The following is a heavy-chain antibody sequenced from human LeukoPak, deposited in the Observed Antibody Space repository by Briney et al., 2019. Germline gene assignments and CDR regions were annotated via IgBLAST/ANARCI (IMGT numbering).Heavy chain of an antibody. CDR3: ARALTTLTYEGY. CDR2: ISGSNSYI. J-gene: IGHJ4*02. V-gene: IGHV3-21*01. D-gene: IGHD1-1*01. Sequence: GGSLRLSCAASGFTFSSYTMHWIRQAPGKGLEWVSSISGSNSYIFYADSVKGRFTVSRDNAKDSLYLQMNSLGAEDTAVYYCARALTTLTYEGYWGQGTLVTVSS. CDR1: GFTFSSYT.